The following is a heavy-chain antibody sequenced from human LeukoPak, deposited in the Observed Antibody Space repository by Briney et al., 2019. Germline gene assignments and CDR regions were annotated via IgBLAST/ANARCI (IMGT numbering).Heavy chain of an antibody. CDR1: GGSISSDVSY. D-gene: IGHD3-10*01. J-gene: IGHJ4*02. Sequence: SETLSLTCTVSGGSISSDVSYWGWIRQPPGKGLEWIGTIYYSDNTYYNPSLKSRLTISVDTSKNQFSLKLSSVTAADTALYYCARLRGNFGKFKFDYWGQGNLVTVSS. CDR2: IYYSDNT. CDR3: ARLRGNFGKFKFDY. V-gene: IGHV4-39*01.